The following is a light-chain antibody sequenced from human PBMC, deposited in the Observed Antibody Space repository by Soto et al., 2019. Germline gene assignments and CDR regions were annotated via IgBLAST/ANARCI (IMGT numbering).Light chain of an antibody. CDR2: KAS. J-gene: IGKJ1*01. Sequence: DIHMTQTHSTLSRSVGDRVTITCRASQTISSWLAWSQQKPGKAPKPLIYKASTLKSGVPSRFSGSGSGTEFTLTISSLQPDDVATYYCQQYNNFRWTFGQGTKVDI. CDR1: QTISSW. V-gene: IGKV1-5*03. CDR3: QQYNNFRWT.